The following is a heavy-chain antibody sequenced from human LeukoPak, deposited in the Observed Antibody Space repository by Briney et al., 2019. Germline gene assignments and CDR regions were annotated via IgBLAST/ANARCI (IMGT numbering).Heavy chain of an antibody. V-gene: IGHV1-18*01. CDR2: VNGYNGNT. D-gene: IGHD5-12*01. J-gene: IGHJ4*02. CDR3: AKHRSSYSGYEIVTKYFDY. Sequence: ASVKVSCKASGYTFTSYGINWVRQAPGQGLEWMGWVNGYNGNTDYAQKFRGRVTITTDTSTRTAYMELRSLRSDDTAVYYCAKHRSSYSGYEIVTKYFDYWGQGTLVTVSS. CDR1: GYTFTSYG.